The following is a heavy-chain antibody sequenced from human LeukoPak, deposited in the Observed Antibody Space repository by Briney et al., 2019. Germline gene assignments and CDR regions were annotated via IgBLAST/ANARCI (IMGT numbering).Heavy chain of an antibody. J-gene: IGHJ4*02. D-gene: IGHD3-22*01. V-gene: IGHV4-34*01. CDR1: GGSFSGYY. CDR2: INHSGST. CDR3: VTYYFDSSGSKKNY. Sequence: SETLSLTCAVYGGSFSGYYWSWIRQPPGKGLEWIGEINHSGSTNYNPSLKSRVTISVDTSKKQFSLKLSSVTAADTAVYYCVTYYFDSSGSKKNYWGQGTLVTVSS.